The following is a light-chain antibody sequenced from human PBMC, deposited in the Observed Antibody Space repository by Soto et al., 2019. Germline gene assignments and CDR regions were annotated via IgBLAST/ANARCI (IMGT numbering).Light chain of an antibody. CDR1: SSDVGGYNY. V-gene: IGLV2-8*01. J-gene: IGLJ2*01. CDR3: SSYAGRVV. CDR2: EVS. Sequence: QSALTQPPSASGSPGQSVTISCTGTSSDVGGYNYVSWYQQHPGKAPKLMIYEVSKRPSGVPDRFSGSKSGNTASLTVSGLPAEDEADYYCSSYAGRVVFGGGTKVTVL.